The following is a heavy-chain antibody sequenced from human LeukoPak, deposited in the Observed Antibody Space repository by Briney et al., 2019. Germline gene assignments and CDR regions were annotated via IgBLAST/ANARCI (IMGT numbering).Heavy chain of an antibody. CDR2: INGDGSTT. J-gene: IGHJ3*01. CDR1: GFSLRSCW. V-gene: IGHV3-74*01. Sequence: GSLRLSCAASGFSLRSCWMHWVRQAPGKELVWVSRINGDGSTTNYADSVRGRFTISRDNAKNTLYLQMNSLRADDSAVYFCASLVGGYYPPVEAFDVWGQGTMVTVSS. D-gene: IGHD3-3*01. CDR3: ASLVGGYYPPVEAFDV.